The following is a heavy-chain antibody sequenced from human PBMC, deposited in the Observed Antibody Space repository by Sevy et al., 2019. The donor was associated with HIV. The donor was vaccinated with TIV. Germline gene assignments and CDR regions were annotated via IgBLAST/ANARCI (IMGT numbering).Heavy chain of an antibody. CDR1: GFTFSSYA. D-gene: IGHD6-13*01. Sequence: GGSLRLSCAASGFTFSSYAMHWVRQAPGKGLEWVALISHDGSNKYHADSVKGRFTISRDSSKNTLSLQMNSLRVEDTAVYYCARVAASGLYHVDYWGQGTLVTVSS. CDR3: ARVAASGLYHVDY. CDR2: ISHDGSNK. V-gene: IGHV3-30-3*01. J-gene: IGHJ4*02.